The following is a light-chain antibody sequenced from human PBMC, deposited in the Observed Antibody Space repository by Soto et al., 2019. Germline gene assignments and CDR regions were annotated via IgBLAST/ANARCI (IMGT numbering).Light chain of an antibody. J-gene: IGKJ2*01. V-gene: IGKV1-39*01. Sequence: DIQMTQSPSSLSASVGDRVTITCRASQSIGSYLNWYQHKPGKAPKLLIYAAFSLQSGVPSRFSGSGSGTDFTLPISSLQPEDFATYYCQQSYSVTLSFGQGTNLDIE. CDR2: AAF. CDR3: QQSYSVTLS. CDR1: QSIGSY.